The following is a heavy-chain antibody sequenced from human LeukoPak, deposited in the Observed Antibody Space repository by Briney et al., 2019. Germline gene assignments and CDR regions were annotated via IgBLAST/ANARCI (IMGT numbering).Heavy chain of an antibody. V-gene: IGHV4-34*01. J-gene: IGHJ4*02. CDR2: INHSGST. CDR1: GGSFSSYY. CDR3: ARDIWFQQLVPYYFDY. Sequence: SETLSLTCAVYGGSFSSYYWSWIRQPPGKGLEGIGEINHSGSTNYNPSLKSRLTISVDTSKNQFSLKLSSVTAADTAVYYCARDIWFQQLVPYYFDYWGQGTLVTVSS. D-gene: IGHD6-13*01.